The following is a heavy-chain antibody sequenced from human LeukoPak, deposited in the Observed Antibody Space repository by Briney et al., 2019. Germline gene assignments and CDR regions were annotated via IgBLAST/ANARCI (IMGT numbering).Heavy chain of an antibody. D-gene: IGHD3-10*01. CDR1: GGSISNYY. Sequence: PSEPLSLTCSVSGGSISNYYWSWIRQPAGKGLEWIGRINTSGSTKYKSSLKSRVTISVDKSKNQFSLKLTSVTAADTALYYCAREVEGVGDPREDYYHYYYMDVWGKGTTVTVSS. CDR2: INTSGST. CDR3: AREVEGVGDPREDYYHYYYMDV. V-gene: IGHV4-4*07. J-gene: IGHJ6*03.